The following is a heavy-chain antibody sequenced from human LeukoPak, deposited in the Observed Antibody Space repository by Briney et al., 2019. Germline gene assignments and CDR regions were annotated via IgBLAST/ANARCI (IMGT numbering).Heavy chain of an antibody. CDR3: ARAYGYCSSTSCYEGGEYFDY. D-gene: IGHD2-2*01. CDR1: GGSISSYY. V-gene: IGHV4-59*01. J-gene: IGHJ4*02. CDR2: IYYSGST. Sequence: SEILSLTCTVSGGSISSYYWSWIRQPPGKGLEWIGYIYYSGSTNYNPSLKSRVTISVDTSKNQFSLKLSSVTAADTAVYYCARAYGYCSSTSCYEGGEYFDYWGQGTLVTVSS.